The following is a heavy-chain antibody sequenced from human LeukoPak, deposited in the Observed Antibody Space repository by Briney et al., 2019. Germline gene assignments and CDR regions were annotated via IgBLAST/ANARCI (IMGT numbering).Heavy chain of an antibody. CDR2: IYYSGST. V-gene: IGHV4-39*07. CDR3: ARVEMATTSPHFDY. CDR1: GGSISSSSYY. D-gene: IGHD5-24*01. J-gene: IGHJ4*02. Sequence: SETLSLTCTVSGGSISSSSYYWGWIRQPPGKGLEWIGSIYYSGSTYYNPSLKSRVTISVDTSKNQFSPKLSSVTAADTAVYYCARVEMATTSPHFDYWGQGTLVTVSS.